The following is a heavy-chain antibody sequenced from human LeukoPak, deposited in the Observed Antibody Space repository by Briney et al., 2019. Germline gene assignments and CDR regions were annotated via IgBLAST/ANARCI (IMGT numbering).Heavy chain of an antibody. J-gene: IGHJ3*01. V-gene: IGHV3-21*04. CDR2: ISSSSYI. Sequence: HGGSLRLSCAASGFTFSSYSMNWVRRAPGKGLEWVSSISSSSYIYYADSVKGRFTISRDNAKNSLYLQMNSLRAEDTAVYYCATHYDSSYYSPRFLGFDVWGQGTKVTVSS. CDR3: ATHYDSSYYSPRFLGFDV. CDR1: GFTFSSYS. D-gene: IGHD3-22*01.